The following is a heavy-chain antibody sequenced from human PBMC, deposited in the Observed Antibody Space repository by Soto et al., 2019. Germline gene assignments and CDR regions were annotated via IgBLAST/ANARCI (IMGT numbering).Heavy chain of an antibody. Sequence: LSETLSLTCTVSGGSINNYFWSWIRQPPGKGLEWIGYIFYTGSTNYTPSLRSRVTISVDTSKNQFSLKLRSVTAADTAVYYCARPNDYGDYVLDSWGQGTLVTVSS. J-gene: IGHJ4*02. D-gene: IGHD4-17*01. V-gene: IGHV4-59*01. CDR1: GGSINNYF. CDR2: IFYTGST. CDR3: ARPNDYGDYVLDS.